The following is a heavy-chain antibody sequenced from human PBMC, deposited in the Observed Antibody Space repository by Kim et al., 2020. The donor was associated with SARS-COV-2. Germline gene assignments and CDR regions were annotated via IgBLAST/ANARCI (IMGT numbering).Heavy chain of an antibody. CDR2: ISWNSGSI. V-gene: IGHV3-9*01. D-gene: IGHD3-22*01. Sequence: GGSLRLSCAASGFTFDDYAMHWVRQAPGKGLEWVSGISWNSGSIGYADSVKGRFTISRDNAKNSLYRQMNSLRAEDTALYYCAKDIGQSTYYDSTGYLNQPTYSYYYVIDVGGQGTTV. CDR3: AKDIGQSTYYDSTGYLNQPTYSYYYVIDV. J-gene: IGHJ6*02. CDR1: GFTFDDYA.